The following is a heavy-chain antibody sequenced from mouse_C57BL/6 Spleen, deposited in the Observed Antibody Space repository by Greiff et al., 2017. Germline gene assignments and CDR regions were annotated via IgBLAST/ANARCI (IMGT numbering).Heavy chain of an antibody. V-gene: IGHV1-64*01. CDR2: IHPNSGST. CDR3: ARAGAGDYFDY. Sequence: QVQLQQPGAELVKPGASVKLSCKASGYTFTSYWMHWVKQRPGQGLEWIGMIHPNSGSTNYNEKFKSKATLTVDKSSSTAYMQLSSLTSEDSAVYYCARAGAGDYFDYWGQGTTLTVSS. CDR1: GYTFTSYW. J-gene: IGHJ2*01.